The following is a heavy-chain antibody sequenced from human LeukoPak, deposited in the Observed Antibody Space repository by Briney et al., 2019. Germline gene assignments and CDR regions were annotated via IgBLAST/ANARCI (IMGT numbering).Heavy chain of an antibody. CDR2: IPYDGSNK. CDR3: AKDICGGDCYPHGGY. D-gene: IGHD2-21*01. Sequence: QPGGSLRLSCAASGFTFSNYGMHWVRQVPGKGLEWVAFIPYDGSNKYYADSLKGRFTISRDNSQNTLYLQMNSLRAEDTAIYYCAKDICGGDCYPHGGYWGQGTLVTVSS. J-gene: IGHJ4*02. CDR1: GFTFSNYG. V-gene: IGHV3-30*02.